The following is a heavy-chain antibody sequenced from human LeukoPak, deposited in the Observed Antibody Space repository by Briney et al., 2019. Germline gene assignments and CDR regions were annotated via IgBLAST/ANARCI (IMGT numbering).Heavy chain of an antibody. D-gene: IGHD1-26*01. Sequence: SETLSLTCTVSGGSISSYYWSWIRQPPGKGLEWIGYIYYSGSTNYNPSLKSRVTVSVDTSKNLFSLKLSSVTAADTAVYYCTRGDLVGVTGRAYQHWGQGTLATVSS. CDR1: GGSISSYY. J-gene: IGHJ1*01. V-gene: IGHV4-59*01. CDR2: IYYSGST. CDR3: TRGDLVGVTGRAYQH.